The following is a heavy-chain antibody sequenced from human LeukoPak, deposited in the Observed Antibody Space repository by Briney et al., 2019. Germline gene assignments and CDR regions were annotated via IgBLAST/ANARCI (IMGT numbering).Heavy chain of an antibody. CDR2: IKEDGSEK. D-gene: IGHD3-3*01. Sequence: GGSLRLSCTASGFTFNNYWMSWVRQAPGKGLEWVANIKEDGSEKYYVDSVKGRFTISRDNAKNSLYLQMNSLRAEDTAVYYCARESEIRFLEWLFVFDYWGQGTLVTVSS. CDR1: GFTFNNYW. CDR3: ARESEIRFLEWLFVFDY. J-gene: IGHJ4*02. V-gene: IGHV3-7*01.